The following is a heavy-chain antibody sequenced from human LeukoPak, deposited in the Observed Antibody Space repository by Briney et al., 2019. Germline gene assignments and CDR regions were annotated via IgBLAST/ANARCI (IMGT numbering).Heavy chain of an antibody. Sequence: GASVKVSCKASGGTFSSYAISWVRQAPGQGLEWMGGIIPIFGTANYAQKFQGRVTITADKSTSTAYMELSSLRSEDTAVYYCARAERTNIAAAGILWFDPWGQGTLVTVSS. D-gene: IGHD6-13*01. CDR1: GGTFSSYA. CDR3: ARAERTNIAAAGILWFDP. J-gene: IGHJ5*02. CDR2: IIPIFGTA. V-gene: IGHV1-69*06.